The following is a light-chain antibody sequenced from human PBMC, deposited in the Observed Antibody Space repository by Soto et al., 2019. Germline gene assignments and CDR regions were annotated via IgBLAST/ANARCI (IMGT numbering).Light chain of an antibody. CDR3: FSSTTKISRDV. J-gene: IGLJ1*01. CDR2: DVR. Sequence: QSVLTQPASVSGSPGQSITISCSGTSSDLGTYNYVSWYQQHPDTPPKLIIYDVRNRPSGVSDRFSGSKSGATVSLIISNLRAEDEADYYCFSSTTKISRDVLGTGTKVTVL. CDR1: SSDLGTYNY. V-gene: IGLV2-14*03.